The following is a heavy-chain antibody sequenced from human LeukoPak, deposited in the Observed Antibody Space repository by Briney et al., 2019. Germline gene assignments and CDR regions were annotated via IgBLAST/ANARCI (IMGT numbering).Heavy chain of an antibody. CDR2: ISSNGGST. Sequence: PGGSLRLSCSASGFTFSSYAMHWVRQAPGKGLEYVSAISSNGGSTYYADSVKGRFTISRDNSKNTLYLQMSSLRAEDTAVYYCVKAVAGPSYYYGMDVWGKGTTVTVSS. CDR3: VKAVAGPSYYYGMDV. D-gene: IGHD6-19*01. CDR1: GFTFSSYA. V-gene: IGHV3-64D*06. J-gene: IGHJ6*04.